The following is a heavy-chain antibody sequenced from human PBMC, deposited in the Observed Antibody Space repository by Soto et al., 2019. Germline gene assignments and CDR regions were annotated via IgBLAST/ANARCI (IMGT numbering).Heavy chain of an antibody. D-gene: IGHD3-10*01. V-gene: IGHV4-31*03. Sequence: SETLSLTCTVSGGSISSGGYYWSWIRQHPGKGLEWIGYIYYSGSTYYNPSLKSRVTISVDTSKNQFSLKLSSVTAADTAVYYCARTNPLVSGSYYKVPFDPWGQGTLVTVSS. CDR1: GGSISSGGYY. CDR2: IYYSGST. J-gene: IGHJ5*02. CDR3: ARTNPLVSGSYYKVPFDP.